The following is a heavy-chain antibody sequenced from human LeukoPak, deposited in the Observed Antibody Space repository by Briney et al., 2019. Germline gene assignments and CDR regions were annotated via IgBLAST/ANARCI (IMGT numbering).Heavy chain of an antibody. V-gene: IGHV3-11*01. CDR2: ITNSGDFV. D-gene: IGHD1-26*01. CDR1: GFTVSSNY. J-gene: IGHJ4*02. Sequence: GGSLRLSCAASGFTVSSNYMSWVRQAPGKGLEWISYITNSGDFVNYADSVKGRFTISRDNAKNSLYLQMNSLRAEDTAVYYCAREARATPDFWGQGTVVTVSS. CDR3: AREARATPDF.